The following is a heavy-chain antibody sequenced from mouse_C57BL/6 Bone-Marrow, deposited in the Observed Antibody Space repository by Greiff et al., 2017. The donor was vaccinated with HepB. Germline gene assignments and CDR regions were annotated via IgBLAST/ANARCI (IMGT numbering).Heavy chain of an antibody. D-gene: IGHD1-2*01. CDR3: AREGGLLRPWFAY. CDR2: INPNNGGT. J-gene: IGHJ3*01. CDR1: GYTFTDYN. Sequence: EVKLQESGPELVKPGASVKIPCKASGYTFTDYNMDWVKQSHGKSLEWIGDINPNNGGTIYNQKFKGKATLTVDKSSSTAYIELRSLTTEDTAVYYCAREGGLLRPWFAYWGQGTLVTVSA. V-gene: IGHV1-18*01.